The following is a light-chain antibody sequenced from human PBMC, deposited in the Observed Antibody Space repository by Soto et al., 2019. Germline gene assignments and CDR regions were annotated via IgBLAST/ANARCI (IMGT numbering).Light chain of an antibody. Sequence: QSALTQPASVSGSPGQSITISCTGTSSDVGGFNYVSWYQQHPGKAPKLMIYDVTNRPSGVSYRFFGSKSDNTATLTISGLRAEKEADNYCNSYTSGTTFVFGSGTKFTAL. CDR1: SSDVGGFNY. CDR3: NSYTSGTTFV. J-gene: IGLJ1*01. V-gene: IGLV2-14*03. CDR2: DVT.